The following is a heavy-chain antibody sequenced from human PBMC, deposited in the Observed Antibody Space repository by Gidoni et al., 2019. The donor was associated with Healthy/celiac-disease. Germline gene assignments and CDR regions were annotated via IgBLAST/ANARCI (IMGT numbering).Heavy chain of an antibody. CDR3: ARDSHYYDSSRSFDY. CDR1: GFTFSSYS. D-gene: IGHD3-22*01. J-gene: IGHJ4*02. V-gene: IGHV3-48*01. Sequence: VQLVAPGGGLVQPGGSLRLSCAASGFTFSSYSMNWVRQAPGKGLEWVSYISSSSSTIYYADSVKGRFTISRDNAKNSLYLQMNSLRAEDTAVYYCARDSHYYDSSRSFDYWGQGTLVTVSS. CDR2: ISSSSSTI.